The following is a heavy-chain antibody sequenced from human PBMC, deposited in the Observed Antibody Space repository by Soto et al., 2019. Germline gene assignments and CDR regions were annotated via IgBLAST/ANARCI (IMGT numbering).Heavy chain of an antibody. Sequence: SETLSLTCTVSGGSNIRDGYYWSWIRQHPGKGLEWIAYISYSGSSYSNPSLKSRVTISADTSKNKFSLRLTSVTAADTAVYFRARATTAGSADVWGQGTLVTV. V-gene: IGHV4-31*03. CDR2: ISYSGSS. CDR1: GGSNIRDGYY. D-gene: IGHD6-13*01. CDR3: ARATTAGSADV. J-gene: IGHJ4*02.